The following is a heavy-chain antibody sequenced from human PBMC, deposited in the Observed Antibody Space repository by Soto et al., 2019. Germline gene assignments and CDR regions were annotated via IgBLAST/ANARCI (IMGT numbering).Heavy chain of an antibody. V-gene: IGHV1-18*04. CDR3: ARDKPQQIVGYNYYYGMDV. D-gene: IGHD6-6*01. J-gene: IGHJ6*02. Sequence: QLHLVQSGAEVKKPGASVKVSCPASGYTFTSFGVSWVRQVPGQGLEWMGWISGYNGDTDYAQKFQGRVTMTTDRYTSTAYMEVRSLRSDDTAVYYCARDKPQQIVGYNYYYGMDVWGQGTTVTVSS. CDR1: GYTFTSFG. CDR2: ISGYNGDT.